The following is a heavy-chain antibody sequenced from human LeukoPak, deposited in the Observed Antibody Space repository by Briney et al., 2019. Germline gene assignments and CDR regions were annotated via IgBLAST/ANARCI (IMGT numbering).Heavy chain of an antibody. J-gene: IGHJ4*02. CDR2: IYTSGST. CDR1: DGAIAGYS. Sequence: SETLSLTCSVSDGAIAGYSWSWIRQPAGKGLEWIGRIYTSGSTNYNPSLKSRVTMSVDTSKNQFSLKLSSVTAADTAVYFCARDYEALWFGEFYFDYWGQGTLVTVSS. D-gene: IGHD3-10*01. V-gene: IGHV4-4*07. CDR3: ARDYEALWFGEFYFDY.